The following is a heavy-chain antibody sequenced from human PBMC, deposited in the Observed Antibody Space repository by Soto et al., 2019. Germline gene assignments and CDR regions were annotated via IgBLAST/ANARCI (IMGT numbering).Heavy chain of an antibody. V-gene: IGHV6-1*01. CDR2: TYYNSTWYT. D-gene: IGHD3-10*01. CDR3: ARNYYGSGSYYSSFDY. Sequence: QVQLQQSGPGLVKLSRTLSLTCAISGDSVSSNTAAWNWIRQSPSRGLEWLGRTYYNSTWYTDYAVSVKSRMTINADTSKNHFSLNLNSVTPEDTALYYCARNYYGSGSYYSSFDYWGQGTLVTVSS. CDR1: GDSVSSNTAA. J-gene: IGHJ4*02.